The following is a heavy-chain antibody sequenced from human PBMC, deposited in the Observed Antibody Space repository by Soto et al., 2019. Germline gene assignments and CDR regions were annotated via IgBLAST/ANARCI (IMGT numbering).Heavy chain of an antibody. V-gene: IGHV1-69*13. Sequence: ASVKVSCKASGGTFSSYAISWVRQAPGQGLEWMGGIIPIFGTANYAQKFQGRVTITADESTSTAYMELSSLRSEDTAVYYCARVGYGDYVYYYGMDVWGQGTTVTVS. D-gene: IGHD4-17*01. CDR1: GGTFSSYA. J-gene: IGHJ6*02. CDR2: IIPIFGTA. CDR3: ARVGYGDYVYYYGMDV.